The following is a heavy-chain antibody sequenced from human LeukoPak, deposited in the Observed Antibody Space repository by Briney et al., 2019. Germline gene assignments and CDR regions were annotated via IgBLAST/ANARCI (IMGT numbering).Heavy chain of an antibody. Sequence: PGGSLRLSCAASGFTFSSYAMSWVRQAPGKGLEWVSAISGSGGSTYYADSVKGRFTISRDNSKNTLYLQMNSLRAEDTAVYYCAASKESLYGSYSLFDYWGQGTLVTVSS. CDR1: GFTFSSYA. D-gene: IGHD1-26*01. J-gene: IGHJ4*02. CDR2: ISGSGGST. CDR3: AASKESLYGSYSLFDY. V-gene: IGHV3-23*01.